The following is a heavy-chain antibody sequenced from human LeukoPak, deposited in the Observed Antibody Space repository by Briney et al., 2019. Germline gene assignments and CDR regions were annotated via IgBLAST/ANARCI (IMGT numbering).Heavy chain of an antibody. D-gene: IGHD2-2*01. CDR2: ICGSDGRT. Sequence: GGSLTLSCAVSGLTFSSLAMSWVRHAPGGGGEWVSTICGSDGRTYCADSVKGRFTISRDNSKNTLYLQMNSLRAEDTAVYYCAKDLLGTTCQAGCLDYWGQGALVTVSP. CDR1: GLTFSSLA. V-gene: IGHV3-23*01. J-gene: IGHJ4*02. CDR3: AKDLLGTTCQAGCLDY.